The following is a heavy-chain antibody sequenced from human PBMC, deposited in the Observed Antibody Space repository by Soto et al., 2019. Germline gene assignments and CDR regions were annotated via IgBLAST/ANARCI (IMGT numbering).Heavy chain of an antibody. V-gene: IGHV1-46*01. CDR1: GSPFTAHW. CDR3: ARDNSVEAEGSWWCDS. D-gene: IGHD1-1*01. J-gene: IGHJ5*01. Sequence: XSVKVCCHTSGSPFTAHWMHWVRLAPGQGLEWVGIISPTGSSTFYAQKFQGRLTMTRDTSTSTDYMELSSLRSDDTAVYFCARDNSVEAEGSWWCDSWRQGTRVTV. CDR2: ISPTGSST.